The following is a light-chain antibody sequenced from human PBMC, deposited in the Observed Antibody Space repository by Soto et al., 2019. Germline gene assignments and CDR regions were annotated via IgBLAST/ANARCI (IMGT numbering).Light chain of an antibody. Sequence: DIQLTQSPSFLSASVGDRVSITCRASEDISSYLAWYQRKPGKAPKVLIYGASTLQSGVPSSFSGSGSETEFTLTISSLQPEDFASYYCQQVKRSPLTFGGGTKVEIK. J-gene: IGKJ4*01. CDR1: EDISSY. CDR2: GAS. CDR3: QQVKRSPLT. V-gene: IGKV1-9*01.